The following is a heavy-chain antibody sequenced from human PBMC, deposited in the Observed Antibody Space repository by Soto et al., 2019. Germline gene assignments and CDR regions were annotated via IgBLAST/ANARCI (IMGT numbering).Heavy chain of an antibody. V-gene: IGHV4-59*01. D-gene: IGHD3-9*01. CDR2: IYYSGST. CDR1: GGSISSYY. Sequence: SETLSLTCTVSGGSISSYYWSWIRQPPGKGLEWIGYIYYSGSTNYNPSLKSRVTISVDTSKNQFSLKLSSVTAADTAVYYCARSYYDILTGYSTFDYWGQGTLVTVS. CDR3: ARSYYDILTGYSTFDY. J-gene: IGHJ4*02.